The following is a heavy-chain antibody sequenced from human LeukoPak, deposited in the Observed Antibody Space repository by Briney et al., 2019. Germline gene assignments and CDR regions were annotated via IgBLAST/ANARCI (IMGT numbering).Heavy chain of an antibody. V-gene: IGHV4-59*08. CDR1: GGSISSYY. CDR3: ARHLQGLNYFDY. CDR2: IYYSGST. J-gene: IGHJ4*02. Sequence: SETLSLTCTVSGGSISSYYWTWIRQPPGKGLEWIGSIYYSGSTNNNPSLKSRVTISVDTSKNQFSLKLSSVTAADTAVYYCARHLQGLNYFDYWGQGTLLRVSS.